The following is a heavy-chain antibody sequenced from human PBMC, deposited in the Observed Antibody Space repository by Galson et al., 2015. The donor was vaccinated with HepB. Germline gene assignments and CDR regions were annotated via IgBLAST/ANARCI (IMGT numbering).Heavy chain of an antibody. D-gene: IGHD3-10*01. J-gene: IGHJ4*02. CDR2: ISAYNGNT. CDR3: ARGGHYYGSGSYYRDDDY. Sequence: SVKVSCKASGYTFTSYGISWVRQAPGQGLEWMGWISAYNGNTNYAQKLQGRVTMTTDTSTSTAYMELRSLRSDDTAVYYCARGGHYYGSGSYYRDDDYWGQGTLVTVSS. V-gene: IGHV1-18*01. CDR1: GYTFTSYG.